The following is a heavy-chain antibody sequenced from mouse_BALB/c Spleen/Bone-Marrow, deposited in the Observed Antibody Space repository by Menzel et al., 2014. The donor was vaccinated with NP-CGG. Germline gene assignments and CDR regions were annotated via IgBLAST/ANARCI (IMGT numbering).Heavy chain of an antibody. CDR1: GFNIKDTY. CDR3: ARCYYGSSLFAY. V-gene: IGHV14-3*02. D-gene: IGHD1-1*01. J-gene: IGHJ3*01. CDR2: IDPANGNT. Sequence: SGAELVKPGASVKLSCTASGFNIKDTYMYWVKQRPEQGLEWIGRIDPANGNTKYDPKFQDKATITADTSSNTAYLQLSSLTSEDTAVYYCARCYYGSSLFAYWGQGTLVTVSA.